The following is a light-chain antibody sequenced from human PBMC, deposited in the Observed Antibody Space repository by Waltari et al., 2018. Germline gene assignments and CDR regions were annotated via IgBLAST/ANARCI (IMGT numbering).Light chain of an antibody. CDR2: EDV. CDR1: KLGERS. CDR3: QVWDSSTDV. J-gene: IGLJ2*01. V-gene: IGLV3-1*01. Sequence: SYELTQPPSVSVSPGQTASIICSGDKLGERSASWYQQKAGQSPMLVIFEDVKRPSGIPGRVAGSNSGNTATLTISGTQAMDEADYYCQVWDSSTDVFGGGTKLTVL.